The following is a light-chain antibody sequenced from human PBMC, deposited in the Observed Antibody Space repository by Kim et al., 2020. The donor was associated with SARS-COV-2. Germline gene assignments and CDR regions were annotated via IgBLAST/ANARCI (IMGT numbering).Light chain of an antibody. J-gene: IGKJ2*03. V-gene: IGKV3-20*01. Sequence: SPGERATLSCRASQGVTSNKLAWYQQKPGQTPRLLIDDAYIRATGIPDRFSGSGSGTDFTLTISRLEPEDFAVYYCQQFAGSPLYSFGQGTKLEIK. CDR2: DAY. CDR3: QQFAGSPLYS. CDR1: QGVTSNK.